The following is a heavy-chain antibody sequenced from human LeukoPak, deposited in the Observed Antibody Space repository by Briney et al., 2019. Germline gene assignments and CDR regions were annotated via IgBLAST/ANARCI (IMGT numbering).Heavy chain of an antibody. D-gene: IGHD6-19*01. Sequence: GASVKVSCKASGYTFTGYYMHWVRQAPGQGLEWMGWINPNSGGTNYAQKFQGRVTMTRDTSISTAYMELSRLRADDTAVYYCARLRQGSGVRVGGVDYYYYMDVWGKGTTVTISS. J-gene: IGHJ6*03. CDR3: ARLRQGSGVRVGGVDYYYYMDV. CDR2: INPNSGGT. V-gene: IGHV1-2*02. CDR1: GYTFTGYY.